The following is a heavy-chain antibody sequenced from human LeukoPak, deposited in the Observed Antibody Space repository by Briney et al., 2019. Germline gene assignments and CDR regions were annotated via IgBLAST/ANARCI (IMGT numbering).Heavy chain of an antibody. J-gene: IGHJ5*02. Sequence: SETLSLTCTVSGGSISSYYWSWIRQPPGKGLEWIGEINHSGSTNYNPSLKSRVTISVDTSKNQFSLKLSSVTAADTAVYYCARASVAGPYNWFDPWGQGTLVTVSS. CDR1: GGSISSYY. D-gene: IGHD3-10*01. V-gene: IGHV4-34*01. CDR2: INHSGST. CDR3: ARASVAGPYNWFDP.